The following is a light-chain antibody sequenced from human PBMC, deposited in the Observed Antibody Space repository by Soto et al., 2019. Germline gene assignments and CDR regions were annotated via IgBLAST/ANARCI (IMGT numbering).Light chain of an antibody. J-gene: IGKJ1*01. V-gene: IGKV1-6*01. CDR2: AAS. Sequence: AIQMTQSPSSLSASVGDRVTITCRASQGSRNDLGWYQQKPGKAPKLLIYAASSLQSGVPSSFSGSGSGTDFTLTISSLQPEDFATYYCLQDYNYPWTFGQGTKVELK. CDR1: QGSRND. CDR3: LQDYNYPWT.